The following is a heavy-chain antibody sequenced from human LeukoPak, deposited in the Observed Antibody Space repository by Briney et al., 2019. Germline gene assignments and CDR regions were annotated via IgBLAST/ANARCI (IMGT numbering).Heavy chain of an antibody. D-gene: IGHD2-15*01. CDR2: TSGSGGST. J-gene: IGHJ4*02. Sequence: PGGSLRLSCVASGFSFSGYAMSWVRQAPGKGLEWVSATSGSGGSTYYADSVKGRFTISRDNSKNTLYLQMDTLRAEDTAVYYCANDLRGGFCSGGNCYLRGFDHWGQGTLVTVSS. CDR1: GFSFSGYA. V-gene: IGHV3-23*01. CDR3: ANDLRGGFCSGGNCYLRGFDH.